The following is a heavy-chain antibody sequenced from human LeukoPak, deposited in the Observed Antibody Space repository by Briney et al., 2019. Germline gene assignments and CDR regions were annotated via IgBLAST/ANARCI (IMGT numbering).Heavy chain of an antibody. CDR1: GYTFTGYY. CDR2: INPNSGGT. D-gene: IGHD5-24*01. V-gene: IGHV1-2*02. CDR3: AKAGVVEMATNGGYYYYYMDV. J-gene: IGHJ6*03. Sequence: ASVKVSCKASGYTFTGYYMHWVRQAPGQGLEWMGWINPNSGGTNYAQKFQGRVTMTRDTSISTAYMELSRLRSDDTAVYYCAKAGVVEMATNGGYYYYYMDVWGKGTTVTVSS.